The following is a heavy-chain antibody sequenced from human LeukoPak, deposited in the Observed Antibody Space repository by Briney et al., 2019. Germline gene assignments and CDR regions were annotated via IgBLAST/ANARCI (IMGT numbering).Heavy chain of an antibody. J-gene: IGHJ4*02. Sequence: TGGSLRLSCAASGFTFSSYAMSWVRQAPGKGLEWVSAISVSGGSAYYADSVKGRFTISRDNSKNTLYLQMNSLRAEDTAVYYCAKAMARGVPYDYWGQGTLVTVSS. CDR2: ISVSGGSA. CDR3: AKAMARGVPYDY. D-gene: IGHD3-10*01. V-gene: IGHV3-23*01. CDR1: GFTFSSYA.